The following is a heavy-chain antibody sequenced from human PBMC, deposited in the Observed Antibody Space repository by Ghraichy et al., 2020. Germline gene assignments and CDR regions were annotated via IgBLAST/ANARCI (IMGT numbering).Heavy chain of an antibody. J-gene: IGHJ6*02. CDR1: GFTFSNYW. CDR2: IKEDGSGK. Sequence: GESLNISCAASGFTFSNYWMTWVRQAPGKGLDLVATIKEDGSGKYYVDSVKGRFTISRDNAENSLYLQMNSLRAEDTAVYYCARVGCFPHNYAMDVCGQGTTVTASS. CDR3: ARVGCFPHNYAMDV. V-gene: IGHV3-7*01. D-gene: IGHD1-26*01.